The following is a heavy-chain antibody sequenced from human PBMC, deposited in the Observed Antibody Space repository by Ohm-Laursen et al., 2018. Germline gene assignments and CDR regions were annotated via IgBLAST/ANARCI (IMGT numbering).Heavy chain of an antibody. Sequence: SLRLSCTASGFTFSSYAMSWVRQAPGKGLEWVSAISGSGGSTYYADSVKGRFTISRDNSKNTLYLQMNSLRAEDTAVYYCAKPSGTYSSPFDYWGQGTLVTVSS. J-gene: IGHJ4*02. V-gene: IGHV3-23*01. CDR1: GFTFSSYA. CDR3: AKPSGTYSSPFDY. CDR2: ISGSGGST. D-gene: IGHD6-13*01.